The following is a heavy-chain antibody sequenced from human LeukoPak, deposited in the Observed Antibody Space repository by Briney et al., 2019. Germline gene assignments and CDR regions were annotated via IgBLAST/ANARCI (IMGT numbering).Heavy chain of an antibody. CDR1: GGSISSYY. D-gene: IGHD2-2*01. Sequence: LSLTCTVSGGSISSYYWSWIRQPPGKGLEWVSYISSSGSTIYYADSVKGRFTISRDNAKNSVYLQVNIPRAEDTAVYYCAREEYYHLNTGSHDAFDLWGQGTMVTVSS. CDR2: ISSSGSTI. J-gene: IGHJ3*01. V-gene: IGHV3-11*04. CDR3: AREEYYHLNTGSHDAFDL.